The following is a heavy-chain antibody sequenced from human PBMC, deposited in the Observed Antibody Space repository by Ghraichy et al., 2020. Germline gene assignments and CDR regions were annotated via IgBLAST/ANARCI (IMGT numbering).Heavy chain of an antibody. Sequence: GGSLRLSCAVSGFTFTDYWMHWVRQAPGKGLVWVSRIYTDVSTATYADSVKGRFTISRDNAKNTLYLQMNSLRADDTAVYYCASSAVTYYGTALDYWGQENLFTVSS. CDR1: GFTFTDYW. J-gene: IGHJ4*02. D-gene: IGHD4-17*01. V-gene: IGHV3-74*01. CDR3: ASSAVTYYGTALDY. CDR2: IYTDVSTA.